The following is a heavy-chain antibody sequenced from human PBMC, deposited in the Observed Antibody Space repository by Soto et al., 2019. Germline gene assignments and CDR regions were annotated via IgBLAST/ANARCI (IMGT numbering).Heavy chain of an antibody. Sequence: GGSLRLSCAASGFTISTYAMTWARQAPGKGLECVSGVTGSGSQIHYADSVKGRFTISKDNSKNTLYLQMSNLRDEDTALYYCAKDAVYKDGLWLMDSWGQGTLVTVSS. CDR2: VTGSGSQI. D-gene: IGHD2-21*01. J-gene: IGHJ5*02. CDR3: AKDAVYKDGLWLMDS. CDR1: GFTISTYA. V-gene: IGHV3-23*01.